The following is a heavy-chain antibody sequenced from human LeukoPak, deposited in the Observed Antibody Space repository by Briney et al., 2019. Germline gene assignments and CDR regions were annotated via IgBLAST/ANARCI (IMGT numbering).Heavy chain of an antibody. CDR1: GGSISGSTYY. J-gene: IGHJ5*02. D-gene: IGHD1-26*01. Sequence: SETLSLTCTVSGGSISGSTYYWGWIRQPPGGGLEWIGSFYYRGNTYYNPSLESRVTISVDTSKNQFSLRLTSVTAADTAVYYCARHGTSASLWPRFDPWGQGTLVTVSS. CDR3: ARHGTSASLWPRFDP. V-gene: IGHV4-39*01. CDR2: FYYRGNT.